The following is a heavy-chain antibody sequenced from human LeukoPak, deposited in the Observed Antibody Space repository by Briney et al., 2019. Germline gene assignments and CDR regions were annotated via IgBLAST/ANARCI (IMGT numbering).Heavy chain of an antibody. V-gene: IGHV4-34*01. CDR3: ARARPHSSGWYWPREVFDY. D-gene: IGHD6-19*01. CDR2: INHSGST. Sequence: PSETLSLTCAVYGGSFSGYYWSWIRQPPGKGLEWIGEINHSGSTNYNPSLKSRVTISVDTSKNQFSLKLSSVTAADTAVYYCARARPHSSGWYWPREVFDYWGQGTLVTVSS. J-gene: IGHJ4*02. CDR1: GGSFSGYY.